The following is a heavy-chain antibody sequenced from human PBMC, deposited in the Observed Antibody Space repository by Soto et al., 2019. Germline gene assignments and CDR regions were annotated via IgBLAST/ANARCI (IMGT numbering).Heavy chain of an antibody. Sequence: EVQLVESGGRLVQPGGSLRLSCAASGFSFNTYWMHWVRQAPGKGQVWVSRINSDGSVTDYAGSVKGRFTISRNNAKNTLSLPMTSRGAADTAVSYLASGMTSGVATTKGDYWGQGTLVSFAS. CDR1: GFSFNTYW. J-gene: IGHJ4*02. CDR3: ASGMTSGVATTKGDY. D-gene: IGHD2-15*01. CDR2: INSDGSVT. V-gene: IGHV3-74*01.